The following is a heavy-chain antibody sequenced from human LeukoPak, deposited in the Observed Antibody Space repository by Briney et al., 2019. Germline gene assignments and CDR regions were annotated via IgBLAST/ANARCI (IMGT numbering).Heavy chain of an antibody. V-gene: IGHV3-30*04. CDR1: GFTFSSYA. CDR3: AKDQRFALSNYDY. CDR2: ISYDGSNK. D-gene: IGHD2/OR15-2a*01. Sequence: GGSLRLSCAASGFTFSSYAMHWVRQAPGKGLEWVAVISYDGSNKYYADSVKGRFTISRDNSNNTLYLQMTSLRAEDTAVYYCAKDQRFALSNYDYWGQGTLVTVSS. J-gene: IGHJ4*02.